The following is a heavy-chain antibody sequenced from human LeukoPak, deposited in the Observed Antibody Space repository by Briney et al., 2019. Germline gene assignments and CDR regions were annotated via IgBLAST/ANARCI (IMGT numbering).Heavy chain of an antibody. Sequence: SETLSLICSVSGGFISSYYWSWFRQPPGKGLVWIGYIYYSGSTNYNPSLKSRVTISVHTSKNQFSLKLSSVTAADTAVYYCASTSRGSGSYFFDYWGQGTLVTVSS. V-gene: IGHV4-59*08. CDR3: ASTSRGSGSYFFDY. CDR2: IYYSGST. J-gene: IGHJ4*02. CDR1: GGFISSYY. D-gene: IGHD3-10*01.